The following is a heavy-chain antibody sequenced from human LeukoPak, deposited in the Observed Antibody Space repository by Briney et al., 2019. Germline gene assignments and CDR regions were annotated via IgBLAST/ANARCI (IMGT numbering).Heavy chain of an antibody. V-gene: IGHV3-74*01. CDR3: ARMGHDILVPSGMDV. Sequence: PGGSLRLSCAASGLTFSSDWMHWVRQVPGKGLVWVSRINSDASTINYADSVKGRFTISRDNAKNTLYLQMNSLRAEDTAVYYCARMGHDILVPSGMDVWGQGTTVTVSS. CDR2: INSDASTI. D-gene: IGHD1-1*01. J-gene: IGHJ6*02. CDR1: GLTFSSDW.